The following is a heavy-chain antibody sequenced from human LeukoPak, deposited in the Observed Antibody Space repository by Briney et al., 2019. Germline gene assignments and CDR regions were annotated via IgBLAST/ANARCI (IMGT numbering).Heavy chain of an antibody. CDR2: IRYDGSNK. D-gene: IGHD7-27*01. CDR3: ARDKHWGLRAFDI. CDR1: GFTFSSYG. J-gene: IGHJ3*02. V-gene: IGHV3-30*02. Sequence: GGSLRLSCAASGFTFSSYGMHWVRQAPGKGLEWVAFIRYDGSNKYYADSVKGRFTISRDNAKNSLYLQMNSLRAEDTAVYYCARDKHWGLRAFDIWGQGTMVTVSS.